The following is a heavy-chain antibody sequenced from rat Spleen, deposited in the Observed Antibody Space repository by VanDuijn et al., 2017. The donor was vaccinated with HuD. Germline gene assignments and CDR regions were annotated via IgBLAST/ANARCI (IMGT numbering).Heavy chain of an antibody. CDR2: ISSDGAST. Sequence: EVQLVESGGGLVQPGRSLKLSCAASGFTFSDYYMAWVRQAPKKGLEWVATISSDGASTYYRDSVRGRFIISRDDAKNTLYLQMDRLRSADTATYYCARSDSGPCDYWGQGTLVTVSS. CDR3: ARSDSGPCDY. J-gene: IGHJ3*01. V-gene: IGHV5-7*01. D-gene: IGHD4-3*01. CDR1: GFTFSDYY.